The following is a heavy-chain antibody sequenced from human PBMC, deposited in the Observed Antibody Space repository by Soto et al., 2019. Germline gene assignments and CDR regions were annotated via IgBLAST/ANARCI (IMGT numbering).Heavy chain of an antibody. V-gene: IGHV1-8*01. CDR3: AKPLSPFSSSYIDY. CDR2: MNPNSGNT. Sequence: GASVAVSCAASVDAFASYAINCVRPAPGIGLDWMGWMNPNSGNTGYAQKFQGRFTISRDNAKNSLDLQMTNLRAEDTAVYYCAKPLSPFSSSYIDYWAQGTLVTGSS. CDR1: VDAFASYA. D-gene: IGHD3-22*01. J-gene: IGHJ4*02.